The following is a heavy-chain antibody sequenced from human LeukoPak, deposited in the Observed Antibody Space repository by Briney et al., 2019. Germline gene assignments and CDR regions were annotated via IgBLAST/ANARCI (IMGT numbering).Heavy chain of an antibody. CDR2: INPNSGGT. CDR1: GYTFTGYY. J-gene: IGHJ6*03. CDR3: ERSEQFPYYMDV. V-gene: IGHV1-2*02. D-gene: IGHD6-19*01. Sequence: ASVKVSCKASGYTFTGYYIHWVRQAPGQGLEWMGWINPNSGGTNYAQKFQGRVTMTRDTSISTAYMELSRLRSDDTAVYYCERSEQFPYYMDVWGKGTTVTVSS.